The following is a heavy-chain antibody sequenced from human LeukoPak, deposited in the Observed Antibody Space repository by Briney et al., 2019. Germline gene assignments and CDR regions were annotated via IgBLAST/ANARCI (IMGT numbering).Heavy chain of an antibody. V-gene: IGHV1-18*01. J-gene: IGHJ4*02. CDR3: ARMGGYYDILTGYYPPLYYFDY. Sequence: ASVKVSCKASGYTFTSYGISWVRQAPGQGLERMGWISAYNGNTNYAQKLQGRVTMTTDTSTSTAYMELRSLRSDDTAVYYCARMGGYYDILTGYYPPLYYFDYWGQGTLVTVSS. CDR1: GYTFTSYG. CDR2: ISAYNGNT. D-gene: IGHD3-9*01.